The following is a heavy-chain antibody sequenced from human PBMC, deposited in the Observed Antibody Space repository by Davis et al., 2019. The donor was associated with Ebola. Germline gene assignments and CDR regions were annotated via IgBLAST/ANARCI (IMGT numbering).Heavy chain of an antibody. J-gene: IGHJ5*02. D-gene: IGHD2-8*02. CDR2: INHNGST. Sequence: MPSETLSLTCAVYGGSFSGYYWSWIRQPPGKGLEWVGEINHNGSTNYNPSLNSRVTISVDTSKNQFSLKLSSVTAADTAVYYCARLLVVYAMRLDPWDQGTLVTVSS. CDR3: ARLLVVYAMRLDP. CDR1: GGSFSGYY. V-gene: IGHV4-34*01.